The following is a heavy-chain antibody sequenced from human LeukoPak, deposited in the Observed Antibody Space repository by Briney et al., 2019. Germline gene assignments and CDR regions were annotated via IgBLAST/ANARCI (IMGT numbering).Heavy chain of an antibody. CDR2: IKQDGSEK. CDR1: GFTFSSYW. J-gene: IGHJ4*02. Sequence: GGSLRLSCAASGFTFSSYWMSWVRQAPGKGLEWVANIKQDGSEKYYVDSVKGRFTISRDNAKNSLYLQMNSLRAEDTAVYYCAMLGGAAALNYWGQGTLVTVSS. V-gene: IGHV3-7*01. D-gene: IGHD6-13*01. CDR3: AMLGGAAALNY.